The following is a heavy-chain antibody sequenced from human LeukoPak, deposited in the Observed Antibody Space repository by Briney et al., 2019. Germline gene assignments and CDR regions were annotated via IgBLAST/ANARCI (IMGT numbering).Heavy chain of an antibody. Sequence: PSETLSLTCTVSGGSISSSSYYWSWIRQPPGKGLEWIGYIYYSGSTNYNPSLKSRVTISVDTSKNQFSLKLSSVTAADTAVYYCARVVRFLEWSRDWYYMDVWGKGTTVTVSS. CDR2: IYYSGST. CDR3: ARVVRFLEWSRDWYYMDV. V-gene: IGHV4-61*01. J-gene: IGHJ6*03. D-gene: IGHD3-3*01. CDR1: GGSISSSSYY.